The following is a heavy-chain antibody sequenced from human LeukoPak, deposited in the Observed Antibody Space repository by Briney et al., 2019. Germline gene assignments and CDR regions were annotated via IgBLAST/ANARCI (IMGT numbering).Heavy chain of an antibody. CDR2: IIPIFGTA. V-gene: IGHV1-69*01. D-gene: IGHD3-22*01. Sequence: SVKVSCKASGGTFSSYAISWVRQAPGEGGEWMGGIIPIFGTATYAQQFQGRVTIIADESTSTAYMEVSSLRSEDTAVYYCARRPNYYDSSGYVGAFDIWGQGTMVTVSS. CDR1: GGTFSSYA. CDR3: ARRPNYYDSSGYVGAFDI. J-gene: IGHJ3*02.